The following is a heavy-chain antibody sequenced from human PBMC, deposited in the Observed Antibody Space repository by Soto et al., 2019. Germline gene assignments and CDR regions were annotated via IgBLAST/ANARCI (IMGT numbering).Heavy chain of an antibody. D-gene: IGHD6-19*01. Sequence: QVQLVESGGGVVQPGRSLRLSCAASGFTFSSYGMHWVRQAPGKGLEWVEVISYDGSNKYYADSVKGRFTISRDNSKNTLYLQMNSLRAEDTAVYYCAKEFIAVAGTYYYYGMDVWGQGTTVTFSS. CDR3: AKEFIAVAGTYYYYGMDV. CDR1: GFTFSSYG. J-gene: IGHJ6*02. V-gene: IGHV3-30*18. CDR2: ISYDGSNK.